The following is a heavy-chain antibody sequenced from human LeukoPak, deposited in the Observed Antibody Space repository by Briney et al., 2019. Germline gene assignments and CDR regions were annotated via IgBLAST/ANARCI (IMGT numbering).Heavy chain of an antibody. CDR3: ARGRRGNYGSATYRFDY. Sequence: SVKVSCKASGGTFSSYAISWVRQAPGQGLEWMGGIIPIFGTANYAQKFQGRVTITADESTSTAYMELSSLRSEDTAVYYCARGRRGNYGSATYRFDYWGQGTLVTVSS. CDR2: IIPIFGTA. CDR1: GGTFSSYA. V-gene: IGHV1-69*13. D-gene: IGHD3-10*01. J-gene: IGHJ4*02.